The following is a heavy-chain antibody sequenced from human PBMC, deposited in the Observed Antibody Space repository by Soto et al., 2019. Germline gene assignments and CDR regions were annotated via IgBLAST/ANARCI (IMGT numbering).Heavy chain of an antibody. CDR2: ILPIFGTV. Sequence: QVQLLQSGAEVKKPGSSVRVSCEASGGTFRTYAISWVRQAPGQGLEWMGEILPIFGTVNYAQKFQGRVRITADESTTTVYMDLRRLRSEDTAVYYCAKGAVAGTPTSYYYYGMDVWGQGTTVTVSS. CDR3: AKGAVAGTPTSYYYYGMDV. V-gene: IGHV1-69*12. D-gene: IGHD6-19*01. CDR1: GGTFRTYA. J-gene: IGHJ6*02.